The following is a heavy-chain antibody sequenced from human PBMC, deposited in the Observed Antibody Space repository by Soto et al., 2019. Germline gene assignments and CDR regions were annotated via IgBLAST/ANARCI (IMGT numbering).Heavy chain of an antibody. V-gene: IGHV4-59*12. CDR2: IYYTGTT. CDR3: VRAQGYCSASTCSYYFDY. CDR1: GGSISNFY. J-gene: IGHJ4*02. D-gene: IGHD2-2*01. Sequence: SETLSLTCTVSGGSISNFYWSWIRQPPGKGLEWIGSIYYTGTTFDNPSLKSRLTTSVDTSKNQFSLRLSSVTAADTAVYYCVRAQGYCSASTCSYYFDYWGQGTLVTVSS.